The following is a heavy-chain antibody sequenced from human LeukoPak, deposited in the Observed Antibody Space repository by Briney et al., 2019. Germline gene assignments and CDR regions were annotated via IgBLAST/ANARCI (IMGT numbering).Heavy chain of an antibody. V-gene: IGHV3-11*04. J-gene: IGHJ6*03. Sequence: PGGSLRLACAASGFTFSDYYMSWIRQAPGKGLEWVSYISSSGSTIYYADSVKGRFTISRDNAKNSLYLQMNSLRAEDTAVYYCARDPLTALFMDVWGKGTTVTVSS. D-gene: IGHD1-14*01. CDR3: ARDPLTALFMDV. CDR1: GFTFSDYY. CDR2: ISSSGSTI.